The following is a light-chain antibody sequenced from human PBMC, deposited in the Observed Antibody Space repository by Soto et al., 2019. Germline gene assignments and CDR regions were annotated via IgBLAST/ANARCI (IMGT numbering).Light chain of an antibody. V-gene: IGKV1-5*01. CDR3: QQYNSYPKT. Sequence: DIQMTQSPSTLSASVGDRVIITCRASESISSWLAWYQQKPGKAPNLLIYDASRLESGVPSRFSGSGSGTEFTLTISSLQPDDLATYHCQQYNSYPKTFGQGTKVEIK. J-gene: IGKJ1*01. CDR2: DAS. CDR1: ESISSW.